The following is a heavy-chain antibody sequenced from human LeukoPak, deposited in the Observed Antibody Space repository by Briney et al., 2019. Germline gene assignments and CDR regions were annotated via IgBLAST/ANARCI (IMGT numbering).Heavy chain of an antibody. CDR2: ISSSSSYI. D-gene: IGHD4-17*01. V-gene: IGHV3-21*01. CDR3: ARESTVTPNFDY. Sequence: GGSLRLSCAASGFTFSSYSMNWVRQAPGKGLEWVSSISSSSSYIYYADSVKGRLTISRDNAKNSLYLQMNSLRAEDTAVYYCARESTVTPNFDYGGQGTLVTVSS. CDR1: GFTFSSYS. J-gene: IGHJ4*02.